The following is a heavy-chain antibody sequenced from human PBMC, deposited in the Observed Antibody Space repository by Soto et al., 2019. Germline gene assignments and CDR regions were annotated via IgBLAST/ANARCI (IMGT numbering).Heavy chain of an antibody. CDR2: INHSGST. CDR1: GGSFSGYY. J-gene: IGHJ4*02. Sequence: PSETLSLTCAVYGGSFSGYYWSWIRQPPGKGLEWIGEINHSGSTNYNPSLKSRVTISVDTSKNQFSLKLSSVTAADTAVYYCASITIFGVVRRAFDYWGQGTLVNGSS. D-gene: IGHD3-3*01. V-gene: IGHV4-34*01. CDR3: ASITIFGVVRRAFDY.